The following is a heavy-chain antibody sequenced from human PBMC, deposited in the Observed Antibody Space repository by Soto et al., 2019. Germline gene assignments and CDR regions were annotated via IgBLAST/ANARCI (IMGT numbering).Heavy chain of an antibody. CDR3: AREGNNIVVAEYYYYMDV. V-gene: IGHV4-34*01. J-gene: IGHJ6*03. D-gene: IGHD2-2*01. CDR2: INHSGST. Sequence: SETLSLTCAVYGGTFSGYYWSWIRRPPGKGLEWIGEINHSGSTNYNPSLKSRVTISVDTSKNQFSLELSSVTAADTAVYYCAREGNNIVVAEYYYYMDVWGKGTTVTVSS. CDR1: GGTFSGYY.